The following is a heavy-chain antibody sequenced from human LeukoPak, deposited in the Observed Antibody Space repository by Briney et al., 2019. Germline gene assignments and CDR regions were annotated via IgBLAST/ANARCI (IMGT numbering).Heavy chain of an antibody. CDR1: GASIRNYY. V-gene: IGHV4-59*08. D-gene: IGHD6-13*01. CDR2: IYYSGST. Sequence: PSETLSLTCTVSGASIRNYYWSWIRQSPGKGLEWIGYIYYSGSTNYNPSLESRAAMSVDTSKNQFSLRLSSVTAADTAIYYCARRYSSSWYVGFFDPWGQGTLVTVSS. CDR3: ARRYSSSWYVGFFDP. J-gene: IGHJ5*02.